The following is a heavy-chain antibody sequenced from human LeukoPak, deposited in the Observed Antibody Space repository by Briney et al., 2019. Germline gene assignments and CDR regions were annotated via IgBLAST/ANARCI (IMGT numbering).Heavy chain of an antibody. Sequence: ASVKVSCKACGYTLPSYDINWVRQATAHGLEWVGWMNPNSGNTGYAQKFQGRVTMTRNTSISTAYMELSSLRSEDTAVYYCARGYYYDSSGYYYGYWGQGTLVTVSS. CDR3: ARGYYYDSSGYYYGY. CDR2: MNPNSGNT. CDR1: GYTLPSYD. D-gene: IGHD3-22*01. V-gene: IGHV1-8*01. J-gene: IGHJ4*02.